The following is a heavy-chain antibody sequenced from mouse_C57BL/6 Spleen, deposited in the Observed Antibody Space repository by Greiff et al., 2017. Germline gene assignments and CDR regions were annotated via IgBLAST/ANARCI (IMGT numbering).Heavy chain of an antibody. CDR1: GYAFSSSW. V-gene: IGHV1-82*01. CDR2: IYPGDGDP. Sequence: QVQLQQSGPELVKPGASVKISCKASGYAFSSSWMNWVKQRPGKGLEWIGRIYPGDGDPNYNAKFKGKATLTADKSSSTAYMQLSSLTSEDSAVYFCARDDGSSYGYWGQGTTLTVSS. CDR3: ARDDGSSYGY. D-gene: IGHD1-1*01. J-gene: IGHJ2*01.